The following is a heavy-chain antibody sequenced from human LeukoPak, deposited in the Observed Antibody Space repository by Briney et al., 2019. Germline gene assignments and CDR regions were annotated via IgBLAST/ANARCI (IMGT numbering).Heavy chain of an antibody. J-gene: IGHJ4*02. CDR3: ARVKAAGGYWGSDY. CDR1: GGTFSSYA. Sequence: SVKVSCKASGGTFSSYAISWARQAPGQGLEWMGGIIPIFGTANYAQKFQGRVTITADESTSTAYMELSSLRSEDTAVYYCARVKAAGGYWGSDYWGQGTLVTVSS. V-gene: IGHV1-69*13. D-gene: IGHD2-8*02. CDR2: IIPIFGTA.